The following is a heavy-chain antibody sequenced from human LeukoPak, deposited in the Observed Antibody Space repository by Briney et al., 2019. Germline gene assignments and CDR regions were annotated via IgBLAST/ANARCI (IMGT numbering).Heavy chain of an antibody. D-gene: IGHD5-12*01. V-gene: IGHV3-23*01. CDR2: ISGSGGST. J-gene: IGHJ4*02. Sequence: PGGSLRLSCAASGFTFSSYAMSWVRQAPGKGLEWVSAISGSGGSTYYADSAKGRFTISRDNSKNTLYLQMNSLRAEDTAVYYCSSKIVVTTTGWLFDYWGPGSLVTVSS. CDR3: SSKIVVTTTGWLFDY. CDR1: GFTFSSYA.